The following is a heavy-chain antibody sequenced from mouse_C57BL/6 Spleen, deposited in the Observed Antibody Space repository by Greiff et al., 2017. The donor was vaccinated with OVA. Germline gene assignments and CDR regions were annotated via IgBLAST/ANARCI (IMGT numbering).Heavy chain of an antibody. J-gene: IGHJ4*01. Sequence: QVQLQQPGAELVKPGASVKLSCKASGYTFTSYWMHWVKQRPGQGLEWIGMIHPNSGSTNYNEKFKSKATLTVDKSSSTAYMQLSSLTSEDSAVYYCARGGPIYYYAMDYWGQGTSVTVSS. V-gene: IGHV1-64*01. CDR1: GYTFTSYW. CDR3: ARGGPIYYYAMDY. CDR2: IHPNSGST.